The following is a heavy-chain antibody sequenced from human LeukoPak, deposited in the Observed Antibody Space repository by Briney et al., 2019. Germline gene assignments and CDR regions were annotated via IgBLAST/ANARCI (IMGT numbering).Heavy chain of an antibody. CDR3: ARDSSSGDAFDI. Sequence: ASVTVSFKSSGGTFISYAISWVRQAPGQGLEWMGGIIPIFGTAKYAQKFQGRVTITADESTSTAYMELSSLRSEDTAVYYCARDSSSGDAFDIWGQGTMVTVSS. CDR1: GGTFISYA. V-gene: IGHV1-69*01. J-gene: IGHJ3*02. D-gene: IGHD6-13*01. CDR2: IIPIFGTA.